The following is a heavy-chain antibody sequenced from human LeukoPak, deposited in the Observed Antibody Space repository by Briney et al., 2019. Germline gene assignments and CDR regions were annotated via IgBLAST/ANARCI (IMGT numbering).Heavy chain of an antibody. CDR3: ARTPRFDYYGSGSYSDY. V-gene: IGHV4-4*02. Sequence: PSETLSLTCAVSGGSISSSNWWSWVRQPPGKGLEWIGEIYHSGSTNYNPSLKSRVTISVDTSKNQFSLKLSSVTAADTAVYYCARTPRFDYYGSGSYSDYWGQGTLVTVSS. CDR1: GGSISSSNW. J-gene: IGHJ4*02. CDR2: IYHSGST. D-gene: IGHD3-10*01.